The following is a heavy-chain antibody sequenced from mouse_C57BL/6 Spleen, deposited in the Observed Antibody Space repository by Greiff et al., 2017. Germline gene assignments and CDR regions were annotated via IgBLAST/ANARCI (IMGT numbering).Heavy chain of an antibody. CDR2: ISSGGDYI. V-gene: IGHV5-9-1*02. CDR3: TGEGEYDFGY. J-gene: IGHJ2*01. CDR1: GFTFSSYA. D-gene: IGHD5-1*01. Sequence: EVQLVEPGEGLVKPGGSLKLSCAASGFTFSSYAMSWVRQTPEKRLEWVAYISSGGDYIDYADTVKGRFTISSDNARNTLYLQMSSLTSEDTAMYYCTGEGEYDFGYWGQGTTLTVSS.